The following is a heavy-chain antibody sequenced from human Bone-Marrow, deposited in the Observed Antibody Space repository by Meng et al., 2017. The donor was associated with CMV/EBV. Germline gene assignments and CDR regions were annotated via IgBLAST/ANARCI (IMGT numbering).Heavy chain of an antibody. D-gene: IGHD2-2*01. V-gene: IGHV5-51*01. CDR2: IYPGDSNT. J-gene: IGHJ6*02. CDR1: GYSFTSYW. CDR3: ARGYCSSTSCYDNYYYGMDV. Sequence: GGSLRLSCKGSGYSFTSYWIGWVRQMPGKGLEWMGIIYPGDSNTRYSPSFQGQVTISADKSISTAYLQWTRLKASDTGMYYCARGYCSSTSCYDNYYYGMDVWGQGTTVTVSS.